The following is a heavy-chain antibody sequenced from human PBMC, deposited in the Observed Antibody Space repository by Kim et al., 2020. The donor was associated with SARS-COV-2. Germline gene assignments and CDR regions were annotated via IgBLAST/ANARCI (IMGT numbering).Heavy chain of an antibody. V-gene: IGHV3-30*02. CDR3: AKDLTGSWRRGMDV. J-gene: IGHJ6*02. D-gene: IGHD3-9*01. Sequence: ADAVKGRFTNYGNNSKNTQYLQMNSLRPEDTALYYCAKDLTGSWRRGMDVWGQGTTVTVSS.